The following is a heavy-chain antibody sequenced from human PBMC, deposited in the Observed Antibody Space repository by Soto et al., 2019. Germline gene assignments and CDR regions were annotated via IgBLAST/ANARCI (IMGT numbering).Heavy chain of an antibody. CDR3: ARDSGGMDV. V-gene: IGHV1-3*01. Sequence: GASVKVSCKASGYTFSTYAIHWVRQAPGQRLEWMGWINAGNGNTKYSQKFQGRVFITRDTSATTAYMELSSLRSEDTAVYYCARDSGGMDVWGQGTTVTVSS. CDR2: INAGNGNT. CDR1: GYTFSTYA. J-gene: IGHJ6*02.